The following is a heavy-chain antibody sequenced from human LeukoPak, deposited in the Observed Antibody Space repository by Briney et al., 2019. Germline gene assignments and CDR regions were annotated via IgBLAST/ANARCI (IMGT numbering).Heavy chain of an antibody. CDR3: ARDNVVVVASYGMDV. J-gene: IGHJ6*02. CDR1: GGSISSYY. D-gene: IGHD2-15*01. CDR2: IYYSGST. V-gene: IGHV4-59*12. Sequence: SETLSLTCTVSGGSISSYYWSWIRQPPGKGLEWIGYIYYSGSTNYNPSLKSRVTISVDTSKNQFSLKLSSVTAADTAVYYCARDNVVVVASYGMDVWGQGTTVTVSS.